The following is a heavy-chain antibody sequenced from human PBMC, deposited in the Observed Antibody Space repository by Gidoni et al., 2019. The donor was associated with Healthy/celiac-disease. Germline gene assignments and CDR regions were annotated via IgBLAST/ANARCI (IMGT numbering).Heavy chain of an antibody. CDR2: IRSKSNSYAT. J-gene: IGHJ4*02. V-gene: IGHV3-73*01. Sequence: EVQLVESGGGLVQPGGSVNLSCAASGFTFSGRAMHWVRQASGNGLDWVGRIRSKSNSYATAYAASVKGRFTISRDDSKNTAYLQMNSLKTEDTAVYYCTPGYSSLRGDYWGQGTLVTVSS. CDR3: TPGYSSLRGDY. D-gene: IGHD6-13*01. CDR1: GFTFSGRA.